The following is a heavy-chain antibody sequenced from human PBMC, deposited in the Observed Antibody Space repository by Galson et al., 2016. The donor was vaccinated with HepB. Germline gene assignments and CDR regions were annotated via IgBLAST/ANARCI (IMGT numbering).Heavy chain of an antibody. J-gene: IGHJ4*02. CDR1: GFTFSRYN. D-gene: IGHD6-13*01. Sequence: SLRLSCAASGFTFSRYNMNWVRLAPGKGLEWVSSVSSGGDYIDYADSVKGRFTISRDNAKNSLYLQMKSLRVEDTAFSYCARRGYSSSEYYFDYWGQGTLVTVSS. V-gene: IGHV3-21*06. CDR2: VSSGGDYI. CDR3: ARRGYSSSEYYFDY.